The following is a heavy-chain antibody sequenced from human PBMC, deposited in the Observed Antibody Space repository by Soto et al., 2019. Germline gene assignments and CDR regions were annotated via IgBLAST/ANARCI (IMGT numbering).Heavy chain of an antibody. CDR1: GVTFSNAW. Sequence: GSLRLSCAASGVTFSNAWMSWVRQAPGKGLDWVGRIKSKTDGGTTDYAAPVKGRFTISRDHSKNTLYLQMNSLKTEDTAVYYCTTDLYYYDSSGYYYGMDVWGQGTTVTVSS. CDR2: IKSKTDGGTT. V-gene: IGHV3-15*01. D-gene: IGHD3-22*01. CDR3: TTDLYYYDSSGYYYGMDV. J-gene: IGHJ6*02.